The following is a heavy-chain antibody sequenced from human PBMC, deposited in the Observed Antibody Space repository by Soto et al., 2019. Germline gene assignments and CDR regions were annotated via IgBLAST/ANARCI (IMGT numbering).Heavy chain of an antibody. V-gene: IGHV1-69*01. CDR2: IIPLFGTP. CDR1: GGIFSTYA. J-gene: IGHJ4*02. CDR3: ARDRDDYGSGNYYNRIDF. D-gene: IGHD3-10*01. Sequence: QVQLVQSGAEVKKPGSSVKVSCKASGGIFSTYAISWLRQAPGQGLEWMGGIIPLFGTPNYAQRFQGRVTITADESTSTAYIELSRRISEDTAVYYCARDRDDYGSGNYYNRIDFWGQGTLVTVSS.